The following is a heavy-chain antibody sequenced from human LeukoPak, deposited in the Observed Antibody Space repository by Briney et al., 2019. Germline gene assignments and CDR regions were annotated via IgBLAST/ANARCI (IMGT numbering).Heavy chain of an antibody. V-gene: IGHV4-34*01. D-gene: IGHD4-11*01. Sequence: PSETLSLTCAVYGGSFSGYYWSWIRQPPGKGLEWIGEINHSGSTNYNPSLKSRVTISVDTSKNQFSLKLSSVTAADTAVYYCARGGLWGYSNYVPLEFDYWGQGTLVTVSS. CDR3: ARGGLWGYSNYVPLEFDY. CDR2: INHSGST. J-gene: IGHJ4*02. CDR1: GGSFSGYY.